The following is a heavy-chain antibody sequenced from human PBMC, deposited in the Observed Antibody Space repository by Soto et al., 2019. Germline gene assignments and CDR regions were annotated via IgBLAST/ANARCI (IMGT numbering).Heavy chain of an antibody. D-gene: IGHD3-10*01. CDR2: INHSGST. V-gene: IGHV4-34*01. CDR3: ARGARFGELLYKYYYYYYMDV. CDR1: GGSFSGYY. Sequence: SETLSLTCAVYGGSFSGYYWSWIRQPPGKGLEWIGEINHSGSTNYNPSLKSRVTISVDTSKNQFSLKLSPVTAADTAVYYCARGARFGELLYKYYYYYYMDVWGKGTTVTVSS. J-gene: IGHJ6*03.